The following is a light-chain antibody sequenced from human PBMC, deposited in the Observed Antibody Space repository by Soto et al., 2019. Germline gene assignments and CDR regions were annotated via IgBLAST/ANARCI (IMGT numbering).Light chain of an antibody. V-gene: IGKV3-15*01. J-gene: IGKJ1*01. CDR2: GAS. CDR1: QSVSTS. Sequence: EIVMTQSPATLSVSTGERATLSCRASQSVSTSLAWYQQKPGQAPRLLISGASTRATGVPARFSSSGSETEFTLTISSLQSEDLAVYYCQQYNNLWTFGQGTKVELK. CDR3: QQYNNLWT.